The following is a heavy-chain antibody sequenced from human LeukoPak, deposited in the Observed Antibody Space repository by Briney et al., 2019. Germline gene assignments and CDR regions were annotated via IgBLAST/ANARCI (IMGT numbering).Heavy chain of an antibody. CDR3: ARDSSAGLEAFDI. CDR2: IYYSGST. V-gene: IGHV4-61*08. J-gene: IGHJ3*02. D-gene: IGHD6-19*01. CDR1: GGSISSGGYY. Sequence: SETLSLTCTVSGGSISSGGYYWSWIRQHPGKGLEWIGYIYYSGSTNYNPSLKSRVTISVDTSRNQFSLKLSSVTAADTAVYYCARDSSAGLEAFDIWGQGTMVTVSS.